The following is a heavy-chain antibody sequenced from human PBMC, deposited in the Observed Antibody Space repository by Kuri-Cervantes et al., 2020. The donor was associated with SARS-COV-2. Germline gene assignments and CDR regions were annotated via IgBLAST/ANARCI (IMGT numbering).Heavy chain of an antibody. V-gene: IGHV3-11*06. CDR1: GFTFSDYY. J-gene: IGHJ3*02. D-gene: IGHD3-16*01. CDR2: ISSSSSYT. CDR3: AEHYETYHPPQGFDI. Sequence: GGSLRLSCAASGFTFSDYYMSWIRQAPGKGLEWVSYISSSSSYTNYADSVKGRFTISRDNAKNSLYLQMNSLRAEDTAVYYCAEHYETYHPPQGFDIWGQGTMVTVSS.